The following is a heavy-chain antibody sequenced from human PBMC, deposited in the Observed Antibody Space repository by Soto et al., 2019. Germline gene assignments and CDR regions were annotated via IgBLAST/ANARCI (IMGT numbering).Heavy chain of an antibody. V-gene: IGHV1-18*01. CDR2: ISAYNGNT. Sequence: QVQLVQSGAEVKKPGASVKVSCKASGYTFTSYGISWVRQAPGQGLERMGWISAYNGNTNYAQKLQGRVTMTTDTSTSTAYMELRSLRSDDTAVYYCARGAKSYSSGWFDWFDPWGQGTLVTVSS. D-gene: IGHD6-19*01. CDR1: GYTFTSYG. J-gene: IGHJ5*02. CDR3: ARGAKSYSSGWFDWFDP.